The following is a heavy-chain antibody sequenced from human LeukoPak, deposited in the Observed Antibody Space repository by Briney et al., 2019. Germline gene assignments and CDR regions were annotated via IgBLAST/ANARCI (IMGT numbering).Heavy chain of an antibody. CDR1: GFTISSYA. J-gene: IGHJ3*02. Sequence: GGSLRLSCAASGFTISSYAMHWVRQAPGKGLEWVAVISYDGSNKYYADSVKGRFTISRDNSKNTLYLQMNSLRAEDTAVYYCARDSGYSYGYSSAFDIWGQGTMVTVSS. CDR2: ISYDGSNK. D-gene: IGHD5-18*01. CDR3: ARDSGYSYGYSSAFDI. V-gene: IGHV3-30*04.